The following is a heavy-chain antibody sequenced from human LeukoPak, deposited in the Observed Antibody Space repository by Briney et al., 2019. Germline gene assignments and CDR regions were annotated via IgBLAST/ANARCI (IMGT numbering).Heavy chain of an antibody. J-gene: IGHJ4*02. Sequence: GGSLRLSCAASGLTVSGKYMMWFRQAPGKRLEWVSLIYSGGRPYYADSVRGRFTISRDTSKNTLFLQMSSLRAEDTALYYCATDGTYGQGYFDFWGLGTLVTVSS. V-gene: IGHV3-53*01. D-gene: IGHD3-10*01. CDR1: GLTVSGKY. CDR2: IYSGGRP. CDR3: ATDGTYGQGYFDF.